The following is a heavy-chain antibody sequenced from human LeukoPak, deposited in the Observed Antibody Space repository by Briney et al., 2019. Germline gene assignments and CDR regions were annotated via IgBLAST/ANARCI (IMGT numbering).Heavy chain of an antibody. J-gene: IGHJ4*02. D-gene: IGHD3-10*01. Sequence: GGSLRLSCAASGFSFNDAWMSWVRQAPGKGLEWVGRIKRKTDGGTTDYAAPVKGRFTISRDDSKTSLYLQMNNLKTEDTAVYYCTTGFGDFDYWGQGTLVTVSS. V-gene: IGHV3-15*01. CDR3: TTGFGDFDY. CDR2: IKRKTDGGTT. CDR1: GFSFNDAW.